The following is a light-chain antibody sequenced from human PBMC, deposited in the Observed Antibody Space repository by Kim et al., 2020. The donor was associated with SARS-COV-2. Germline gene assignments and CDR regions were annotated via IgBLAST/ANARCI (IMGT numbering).Light chain of an antibody. CDR3: AAWDDSLNGPV. CDR1: SSNIGSNS. V-gene: IGLV1-44*01. Sequence: ELTQPPSVSATPGQRVTISCSGSSSNIGSNSVTWYQQLPETAPKVLIYSSNQRPSGVPDRVSGSKSGTSASLAISWLQSEDEADYFCAAWDDSLNGPVFGGGTQLTVL. J-gene: IGLJ2*01. CDR2: SSN.